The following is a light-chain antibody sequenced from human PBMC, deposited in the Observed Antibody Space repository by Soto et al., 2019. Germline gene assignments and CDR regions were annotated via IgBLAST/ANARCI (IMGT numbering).Light chain of an antibody. CDR2: GVA. Sequence: EIVMTQSPATLSVSPGVRATLSCRASQSVSSSYLAWYQQKPGQAPRLLIYGVAARATGIPARFSGSGSGTELTLTISSLKPEDVEVYYCQQCNHWPPEYTFGQGTKLEIK. CDR3: QQCNHWPPEYT. J-gene: IGKJ2*01. CDR1: QSVSSSY. V-gene: IGKV3-15*01.